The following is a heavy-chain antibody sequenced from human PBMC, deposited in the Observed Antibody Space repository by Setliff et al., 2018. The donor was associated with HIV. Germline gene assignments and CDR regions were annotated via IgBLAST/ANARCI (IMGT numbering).Heavy chain of an antibody. CDR1: GFSFSAYY. CDR3: ARGGDYGAFDI. V-gene: IGHV1-8*03. CDR2: ISPKNGDT. Sequence: GASVKVSCKASGFSFSAYYIHWVRQAPGRGLEWMGWISPKNGDTSYSQKFQGRVTITRNTSISTAYMELSSLRSEDTAVYYCARGGDYGAFDIWGQGTMVTVSS. D-gene: IGHD4-17*01. J-gene: IGHJ3*02.